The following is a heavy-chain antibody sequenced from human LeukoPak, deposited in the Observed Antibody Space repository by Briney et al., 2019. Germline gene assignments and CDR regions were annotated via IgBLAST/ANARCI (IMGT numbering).Heavy chain of an antibody. CDR3: ARGLGSSSSSDAFDI. D-gene: IGHD6-6*01. CDR1: GFTFSSYS. Sequence: GGSLRLSWSASGFTFSSYSMNWVRQAPGKGLEWVSSISSSSSYIYYADSVKGRFTISRDNAKNSLYLQMNSLRAADTAVYYCARGLGSSSSSDAFDIWGQGTMVTVSS. V-gene: IGHV3-21*01. J-gene: IGHJ3*02. CDR2: ISSSSSYI.